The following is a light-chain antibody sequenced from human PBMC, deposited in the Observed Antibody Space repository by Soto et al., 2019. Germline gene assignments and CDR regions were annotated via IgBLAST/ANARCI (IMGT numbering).Light chain of an antibody. V-gene: IGLV2-14*01. CDR2: EVS. Sequence: QSALTQPASVSGSPGQSITISCTGTSSDVGGYNYVSWYQQHPGKAPKLMIYEVSNRPSGVSNRFSGSKSGNTASLTISGIQAEDEADYYCSSYTSSSTLENVFGTGTKVTVL. CDR1: SSDVGGYNY. CDR3: SSYTSSSTLENV. J-gene: IGLJ1*01.